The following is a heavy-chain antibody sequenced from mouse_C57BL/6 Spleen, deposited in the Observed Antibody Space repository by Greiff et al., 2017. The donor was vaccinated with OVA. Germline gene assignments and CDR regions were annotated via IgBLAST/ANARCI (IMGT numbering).Heavy chain of an antibody. CDR3: ASSYLDY. CDR2: ISSGSSTI. J-gene: IGHJ2*01. Sequence: DVKLVESGGGLVKPGGSLKLSCAASGFTFSDYGMHWVRQAPEKGLEWVAYISSGSSTIYYADTVKGRFTISRDNAKNTLFLQMTSLRSEDTAMYYCASSYLDYWGQGTTLTVSS. V-gene: IGHV5-17*01. CDR1: GFTFSDYG.